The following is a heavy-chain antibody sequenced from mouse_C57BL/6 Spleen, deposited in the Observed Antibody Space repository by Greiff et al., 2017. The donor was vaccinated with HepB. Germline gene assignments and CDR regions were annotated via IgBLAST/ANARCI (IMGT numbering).Heavy chain of an antibody. CDR1: GFTFSDYG. J-gene: IGHJ4*01. D-gene: IGHD6-2*01. V-gene: IGHV5-17*01. Sequence: EVQLVESGGGLVKPGGSLKLSCAASGFTFSDYGMHWVRQAPEKGLEWVAYISSGSSTIYYADTVKGRFTISRDNAKNNLFLQMTIQRSEDTAMYYCSRNSLYAMDYWGQATSVTVSS. CDR3: SRNSLYAMDY. CDR2: ISSGSSTI.